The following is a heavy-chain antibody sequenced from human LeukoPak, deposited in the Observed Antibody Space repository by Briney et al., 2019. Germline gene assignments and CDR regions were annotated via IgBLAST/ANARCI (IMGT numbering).Heavy chain of an antibody. J-gene: IGHJ5*02. D-gene: IGHD2-2*01. CDR2: ISGSGGST. Sequence: GGSLRLSCAASGFTFSSYAMSWVRQAPGKGLEWVSAISGSGGSTYYADSVKGRFTISRDNSKNTLYLQMNSLRAEDTAVYYCAKDREIVPAADNWFDPWGQGTLVTVSS. V-gene: IGHV3-23*01. CDR1: GFTFSSYA. CDR3: AKDREIVPAADNWFDP.